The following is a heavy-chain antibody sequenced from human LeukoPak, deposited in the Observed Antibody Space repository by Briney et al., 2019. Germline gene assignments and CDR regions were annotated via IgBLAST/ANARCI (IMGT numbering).Heavy chain of an antibody. V-gene: IGHV3-30-3*01. D-gene: IGHD2-8*01. Sequence: GGSLRLSCAASGFTFSSYAMHWVRQAPGKWLEWVAVISYDGSNKYYADSVKGRFTISRDNSKNTLYLQMNSLRAEDTAVYYCARGPERTGVGTRYYYDMDVWGQGTTVTVSS. CDR2: ISYDGSNK. J-gene: IGHJ6*02. CDR3: ARGPERTGVGTRYYYDMDV. CDR1: GFTFSSYA.